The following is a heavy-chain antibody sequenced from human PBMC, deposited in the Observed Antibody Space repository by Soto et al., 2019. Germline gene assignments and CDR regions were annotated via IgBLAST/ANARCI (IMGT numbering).Heavy chain of an antibody. CDR2: IYYSGRT. CDR1: GGSISSSSYF. J-gene: IGHJ5*02. D-gene: IGHD3-22*01. Sequence: PSETLSLTCTVSGGSISSSSYFWGWIRQPPGKGLEWIGSIYYSGRTNYNPSLKSRVTLSIDKSNNQFSLTLTSVTAADTAVYFCARTGKFYYYDTTGLPFDPWGPGILVTVSS. V-gene: IGHV4-39*07. CDR3: ARTGKFYYYDTTGLPFDP.